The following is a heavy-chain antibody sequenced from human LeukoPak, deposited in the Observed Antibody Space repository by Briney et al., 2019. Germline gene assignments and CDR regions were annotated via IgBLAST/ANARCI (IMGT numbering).Heavy chain of an antibody. D-gene: IGHD4-17*01. CDR1: GGSISSYY. CDR3: AYYGDYGEDAFDI. CDR2: IYYSGST. J-gene: IGHJ3*02. Sequence: SETLSLTCIVSGGSISSYYWSWIRQPPGKGLEWIGYIYYSGSTNYNPSLKSRVTISVDTSKNQFSLKLSSVTAADTAVYYCAYYGDYGEDAFDIWGQGTMVTVSS. V-gene: IGHV4-59*01.